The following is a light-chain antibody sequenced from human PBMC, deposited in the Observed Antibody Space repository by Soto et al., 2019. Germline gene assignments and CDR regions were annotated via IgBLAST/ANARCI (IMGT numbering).Light chain of an antibody. CDR3: QQSYSTPRT. CDR1: QSISSY. J-gene: IGKJ1*01. Sequence: IQMTQSPSSISASVGDRVTITCRASQSISSYLNWYQQKPGKAPKLLIYAASSLQSGVPSRFSGSGSGTDFTLTISRLHPEDFATYYCQQSYSTPRTFGQGTKVEIK. CDR2: AAS. V-gene: IGKV1-39*01.